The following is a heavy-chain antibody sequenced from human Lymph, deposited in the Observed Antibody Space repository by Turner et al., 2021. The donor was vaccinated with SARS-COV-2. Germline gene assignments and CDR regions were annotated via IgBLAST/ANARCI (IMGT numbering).Heavy chain of an antibody. CDR2: ISVSGGST. V-gene: IGHV3-23*01. D-gene: IGHD3-10*01. Sequence: EVQLLESGGGLVQPGGSLRLSCAASGFTFSSYAMSWVRQAPGKGLEWVSSISVSGGSTYYADSVKGRFTISRDNSKNTLYLQMNSLRVEDTAVYYCAKGVRGVIIPEAFDIWGKGTMVTISS. CDR1: GFTFSSYA. J-gene: IGHJ3*02. CDR3: AKGVRGVIIPEAFDI.